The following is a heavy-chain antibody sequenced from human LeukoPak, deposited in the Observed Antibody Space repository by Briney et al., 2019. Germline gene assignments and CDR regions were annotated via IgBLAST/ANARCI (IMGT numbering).Heavy chain of an antibody. CDR2: INHSGST. J-gene: IGHJ4*02. Sequence: SETLSLTCAVYGGSFSGYYWSWIRQPPGKGLEWIGEINHSGSTNYNPSLKSRVTISVDTSKNQFSLKLSSVTAADTAVYYCAAPRGFFRHQKIDYWGQGTLVTVSS. CDR3: AAPRGFFRHQKIDY. CDR1: GGSFSGYY. V-gene: IGHV4-34*01. D-gene: IGHD3-10*01.